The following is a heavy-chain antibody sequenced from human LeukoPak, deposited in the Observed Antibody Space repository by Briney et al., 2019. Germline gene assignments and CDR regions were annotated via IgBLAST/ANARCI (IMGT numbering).Heavy chain of an antibody. V-gene: IGHV4-34*01. J-gene: IGHJ4*02. CDR2: INHSGST. CDR3: ARRDDCSGGSCKLGY. CDR1: GGSFSGYY. D-gene: IGHD2-15*01. Sequence: KPSETLSLTCAVYGGSFSGYYWSWIRQPPGKGLEWIGEINHSGSTNYNPSLKSRVTISVDTSKNQFSLKLSSVTAADTAVYYCARRDDCSGGSCKLGYWGQGILVTVSS.